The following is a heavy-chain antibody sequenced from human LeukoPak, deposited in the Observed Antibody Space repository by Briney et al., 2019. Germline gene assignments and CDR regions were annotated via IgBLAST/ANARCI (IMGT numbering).Heavy chain of an antibody. V-gene: IGHV3-30*02. J-gene: IGHJ6*03. CDR1: GFTFSSYG. D-gene: IGHD3-10*01. Sequence: GGSLRLSCAAPGFTFSSYGMHWVRQAPGKGLEWVAFIRYDGSNKYYADSVKGRFTISRDNSKNTLYLQMNSLRVEDTAVYYCAKSPKSPAISMVRGVSSYNYYMDVWGTGTTVTISS. CDR3: AKSPKSPAISMVRGVSSYNYYMDV. CDR2: IRYDGSNK.